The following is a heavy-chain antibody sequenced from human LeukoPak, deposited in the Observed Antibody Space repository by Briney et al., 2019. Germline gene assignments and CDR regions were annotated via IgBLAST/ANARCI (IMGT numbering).Heavy chain of an antibody. D-gene: IGHD5-12*01. CDR3: WAIATTIKLDF. V-gene: IGHV4-39*01. Sequence: PSETLSLTCTVSGGSISSSSYSWGWIRQPPGKGLEWIGSVSHSGSINYDPSLKNRVTISVDTSKNQFSLKLSSVTAADTAVYYCWAIATTIKLDFWGQGTLVTVSS. J-gene: IGHJ4*02. CDR1: GGSISSSSYS. CDR2: VSHSGSI.